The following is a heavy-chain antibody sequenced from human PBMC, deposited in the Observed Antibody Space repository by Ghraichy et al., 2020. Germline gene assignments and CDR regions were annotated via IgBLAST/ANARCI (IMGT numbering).Heavy chain of an antibody. Sequence: GGSLRLSCAASGFTFSSYAMHWVRQAPGKGLEWVAVISYDGSNKYYADSVKGRFTISRDNSKNTLYLQMNSLRAEDTAVYYCARGKIAAAGTNYYYGMDVWGQGTTVTVSS. CDR3: ARGKIAAAGTNYYYGMDV. CDR2: ISYDGSNK. J-gene: IGHJ6*02. CDR1: GFTFSSYA. V-gene: IGHV3-30-3*01. D-gene: IGHD6-13*01.